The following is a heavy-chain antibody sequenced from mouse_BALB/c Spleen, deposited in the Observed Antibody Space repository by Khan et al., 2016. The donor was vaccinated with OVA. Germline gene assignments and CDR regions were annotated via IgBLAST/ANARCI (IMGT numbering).Heavy chain of an antibody. CDR1: RYTFTEYT. CDR3: ARGNYGRTSNRYFVY. Sequence: VRLQQSGPELVKPGASVKISCKTSRYTFTEYTMHWVKQRHGKSLEWIGSINPNNGYNTYTQKFKGKATLTVDKSSSPAYMELRSLTSEDSAVYYCARGNYGRTSNRYFVYCGYGTTLPASS. CDR2: INPNNGYN. J-gene: IGHJ2*01. V-gene: IGHV1-18*01. D-gene: IGHD1-1*01.